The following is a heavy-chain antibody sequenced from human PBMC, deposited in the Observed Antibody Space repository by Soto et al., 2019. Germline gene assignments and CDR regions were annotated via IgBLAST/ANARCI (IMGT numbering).Heavy chain of an antibody. CDR3: ARGPYCTNGVCYDNWFDP. V-gene: IGHV1-8*01. J-gene: IGHJ5*02. Sequence: QVQLVQSGAEVKKPGASVKVSCKASGYTFTSYDINWVRQATGQGLEWMGWMNPNSGNTGYAQKFQGRVTMTRNTSISTAYMELSSLRSEDTAVYYCARGPYCTNGVCYDNWFDPWGQGTLVTVSS. CDR1: GYTFTSYD. D-gene: IGHD2-8*01. CDR2: MNPNSGNT.